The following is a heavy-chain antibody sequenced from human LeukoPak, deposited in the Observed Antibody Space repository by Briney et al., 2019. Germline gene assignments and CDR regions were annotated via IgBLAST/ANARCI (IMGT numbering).Heavy chain of an antibody. CDR1: GFTFSSYS. D-gene: IGHD4-17*01. Sequence: GGSLRLSCAASGFTFSSYSMNWVRQAPGKGLEWVSSISSSSSYIYYADSVKGRFTISRDNAKNSLYLQMNSLRAEDTAVYYCARAGGSTVSHSDYWGQGTLVTVSS. J-gene: IGHJ4*02. CDR3: ARAGGSTVSHSDY. V-gene: IGHV3-21*01. CDR2: ISSSSSYI.